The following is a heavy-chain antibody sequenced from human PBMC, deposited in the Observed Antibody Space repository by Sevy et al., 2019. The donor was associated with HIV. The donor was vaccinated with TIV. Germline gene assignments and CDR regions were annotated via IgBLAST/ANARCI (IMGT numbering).Heavy chain of an antibody. CDR1: GFTFSSYS. V-gene: IGHV3-21*01. D-gene: IGHD4-17*01. CDR2: ISSSGSYM. CDR3: ARGDMTTVTKFDF. Sequence: GGSLRLSCAASGFTFSSYSMSWVRQAPGKGLEWVSSISSSGSYMYYADSVKGRSTISEDNAGNSLYLQRNSLRAEETAVYYCARGDMTTVTKFDFWGQGTLVTVSS. J-gene: IGHJ4*02.